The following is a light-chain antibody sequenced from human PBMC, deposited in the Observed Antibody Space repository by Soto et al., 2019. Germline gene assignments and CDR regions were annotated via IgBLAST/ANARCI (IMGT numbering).Light chain of an antibody. V-gene: IGKV3-20*01. Sequence: EIVLTQSPGTLPSSPGERATLSCRASQSVSRSYLAWYQQKPGQAPRLLIYGASSRATGIPDRFSGSGSGTDFTLTISRLEPEDFAVYYCRQYGSSPQTFGQGTKLEIK. CDR1: QSVSRSY. J-gene: IGKJ2*01. CDR3: RQYGSSPQT. CDR2: GAS.